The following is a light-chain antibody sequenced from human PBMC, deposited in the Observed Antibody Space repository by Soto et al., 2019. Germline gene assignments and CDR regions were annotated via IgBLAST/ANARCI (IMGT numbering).Light chain of an antibody. J-gene: IGKJ2*01. CDR1: QSISDK. V-gene: IGKV3-15*01. CDR3: QQYKSWPYT. Sequence: EIVMTQSPVTLSVSPGERATLSCRASQSISDKSAWYQQKPGQAPRLLMFGASTRATGIPARFSGSGSGTDFTLTITRLQSEDFAVYYCQQYKSWPYTFGQGTKLEIK. CDR2: GAS.